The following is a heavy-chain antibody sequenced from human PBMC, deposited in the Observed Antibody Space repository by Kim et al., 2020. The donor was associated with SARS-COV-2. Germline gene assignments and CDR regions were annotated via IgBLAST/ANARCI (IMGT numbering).Heavy chain of an antibody. Sequence: GSLRLSCAASGFIFNTYGMHWVRQAPGKGLEWVAHIIYDGSDKYYADSVKGRFTISRDNPKNTLFLQMNSLRSEDTAIYYCAILSSTSTSDYWGQGTLVTVSS. CDR2: IIYDGSDK. D-gene: IGHD2-2*01. CDR3: AILSSTSTSDY. CDR1: GFIFNTYG. J-gene: IGHJ4*02. V-gene: IGHV3-30*03.